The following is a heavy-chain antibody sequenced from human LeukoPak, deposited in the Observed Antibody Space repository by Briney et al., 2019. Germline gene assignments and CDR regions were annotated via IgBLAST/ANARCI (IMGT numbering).Heavy chain of an antibody. V-gene: IGHV1-69*13. J-gene: IGHJ5*02. CDR2: IIPIFGTA. CDR3: ARALYSGSSPGWFDP. D-gene: IGHD1-26*01. CDR1: GYTFTSYG. Sequence: SVKVSCKASGYTFTSYGISWVRQAPGQGLEWMGGIIPIFGTANYAQKFQGRVTITADESTSTAYMELSSLRSEDTAVYYCARALYSGSSPGWFDPWGQGTLVTVSS.